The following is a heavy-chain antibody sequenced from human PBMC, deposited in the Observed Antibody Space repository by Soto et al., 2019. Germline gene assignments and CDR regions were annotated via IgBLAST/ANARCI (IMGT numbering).Heavy chain of an antibody. V-gene: IGHV3-7*01. Sequence: EVQLVESGGGLVQPGGSLRLSCAASGFTFSSYWMSWVRQAPGKGLEWVANIKQDGSEKYYVDSVKGRFTISRDNAKNSLYLQMNSLRVEDTAVYYCAREADFWSGYQTYWGQGILVTVSS. CDR3: AREADFWSGYQTY. CDR2: IKQDGSEK. J-gene: IGHJ4*02. D-gene: IGHD3-3*01. CDR1: GFTFSSYW.